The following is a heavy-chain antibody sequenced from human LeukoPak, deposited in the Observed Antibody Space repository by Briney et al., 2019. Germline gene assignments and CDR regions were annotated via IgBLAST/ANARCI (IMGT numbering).Heavy chain of an antibody. D-gene: IGHD3-16*02. Sequence: SETLSLTCAVYGGSFSGYYWSWICQPPGKGLEWIGDINHSGSTNYNPSLKSRVTISADTSKNQFSLNLRSVTAADTAVYFCARGLNRLPPGGYWGQGTLVTVSS. V-gene: IGHV4-34*01. CDR2: INHSGST. CDR1: GGSFSGYY. CDR3: ARGLNRLPPGGY. J-gene: IGHJ4*02.